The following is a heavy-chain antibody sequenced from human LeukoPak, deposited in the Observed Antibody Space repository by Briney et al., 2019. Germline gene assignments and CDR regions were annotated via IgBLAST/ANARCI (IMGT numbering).Heavy chain of an antibody. V-gene: IGHV3-7*03. Sequence: GGSLRLSCAASGFTFNNYWMTWVRQAPGKGLEWVANIKQDGSVKQYVDSVKGRFTISRDNAENSLYLQINSLRAEDTAVYYCARGPHIAATSYWGQGTLVTVSS. CDR3: ARGPHIAATSY. CDR1: GFTFNNYW. D-gene: IGHD6-25*01. J-gene: IGHJ4*02. CDR2: IKQDGSVK.